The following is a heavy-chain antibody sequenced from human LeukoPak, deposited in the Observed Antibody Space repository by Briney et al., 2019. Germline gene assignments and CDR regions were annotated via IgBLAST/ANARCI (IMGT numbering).Heavy chain of an antibody. CDR2: IWYDGSDD. D-gene: IGHD3-9*01. Sequence: PGGSLRLSCSTSGFTFSSYGMHWVRQAPGKGLEWVAVIWYDGSDDSYAESVKGRFTISRDNSKDTVYLEMSSLRDEDTAVYYCARDAAYDFLTGPKYFFDSWGHGTLVTVSS. J-gene: IGHJ4*01. CDR1: GFTFSSYG. CDR3: ARDAAYDFLTGPKYFFDS. V-gene: IGHV3-33*01.